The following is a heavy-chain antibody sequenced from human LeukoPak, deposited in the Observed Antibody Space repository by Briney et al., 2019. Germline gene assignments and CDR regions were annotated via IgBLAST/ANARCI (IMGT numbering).Heavy chain of an antibody. D-gene: IGHD4-11*01. CDR3: ARSVPDYTRFDY. J-gene: IGHJ4*02. Sequence: GGSLRLSCVASGFTFSDYAMNWVRQAPGKGLEWVSTFKTKYNQVYYAESVRGRFTISTDNSESTVYLQMNSLRAEDTALYYCARSVPDYTRFDYWGQGALVTVSS. CDR2: FKTKYNQV. V-gene: IGHV3-23*05. CDR1: GFTFSDYA.